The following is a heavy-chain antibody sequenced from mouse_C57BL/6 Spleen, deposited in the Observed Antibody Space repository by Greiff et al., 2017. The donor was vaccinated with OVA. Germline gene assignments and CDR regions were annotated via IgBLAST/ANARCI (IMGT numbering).Heavy chain of an antibody. CDR3: ARDDGYYVLAY. Sequence: QVQLQQSGPELVQPGASVKLSCKASGSTFTSYDINWVKQRPGPGLEWIGWIYPRDGSTKYNEKFKGKATLTVNTSSSTAYMELHSLTSEDSAVYFCARDDGYYVLAYWGQGTLVTVSA. V-gene: IGHV1-85*01. CDR2: IYPRDGST. D-gene: IGHD2-3*01. CDR1: GSTFTSYD. J-gene: IGHJ3*01.